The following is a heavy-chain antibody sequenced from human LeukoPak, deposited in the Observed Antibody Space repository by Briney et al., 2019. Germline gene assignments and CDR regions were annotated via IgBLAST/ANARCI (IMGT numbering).Heavy chain of an antibody. D-gene: IGHD2-15*01. V-gene: IGHV4-39*07. CDR1: GGSISSSSYY. CDR3: ARAIVVVVAAIAFDI. CDR2: IYYSGST. Sequence: SETLSLTCTVSGGSISSSSYYWGWIRQPPGKGLEWIGSIYYSGSTYYNPSLKSRVTISVDRSKNQFSLKLSSVTAADTAVYYCARAIVVVVAAIAFDIWGQGTMVTVSS. J-gene: IGHJ3*02.